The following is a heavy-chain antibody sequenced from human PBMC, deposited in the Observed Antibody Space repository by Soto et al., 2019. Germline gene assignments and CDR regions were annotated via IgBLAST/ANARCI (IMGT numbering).Heavy chain of an antibody. CDR2: ISWNSGSI. Sequence: GGSLRLSCAASGFTFDDYAMHWVRQAPGKGLEWVSGISWNSGSIGYADSVKCRLTISRDNAKNSLYLQMNSLRAEDTALYYCAKDSFGNSNYYYYGMDVWGQGTTVTVSS. CDR3: AKDSFGNSNYYYYGMDV. D-gene: IGHD3-16*01. CDR1: GFTFDDYA. V-gene: IGHV3-9*01. J-gene: IGHJ6*02.